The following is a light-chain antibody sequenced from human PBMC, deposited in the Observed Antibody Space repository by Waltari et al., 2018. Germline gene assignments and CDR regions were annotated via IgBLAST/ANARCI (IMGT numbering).Light chain of an antibody. CDR1: QSLVYSDGKTY. CDR3: MQGTHWPLT. J-gene: IGKJ4*01. CDR2: KVS. Sequence: DVVMTQSPLSLPVTLGQPASISCRSSQSLVYSDGKTYLNWFQQRPGQSPRRLIYKVSNRDSVVPDRFSGSGSGTEFTLTISRVEAEDVGMYYCMQGTHWPLTFGGGTKVEIK. V-gene: IGKV2-30*01.